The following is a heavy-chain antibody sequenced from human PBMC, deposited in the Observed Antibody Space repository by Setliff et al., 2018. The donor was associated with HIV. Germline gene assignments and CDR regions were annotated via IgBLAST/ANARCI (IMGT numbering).Heavy chain of an antibody. Sequence: LRETLSLTCAVSGGYISSSSWWSWVRQPPGKGLEWIGEIYHSGSTKYNPSLKSRVTISVDKSKNQFSLKLSSVTAADTAVYYCARSITMIIVAPGAFDIWGQGTMVTVSS. CDR3: ARSITMIIVAPGAFDI. CDR2: IYHSGST. V-gene: IGHV4-4*02. CDR1: GGYISSSSW. J-gene: IGHJ3*02. D-gene: IGHD3-22*01.